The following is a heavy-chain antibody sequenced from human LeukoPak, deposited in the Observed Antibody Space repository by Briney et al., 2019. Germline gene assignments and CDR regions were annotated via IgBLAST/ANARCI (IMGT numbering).Heavy chain of an antibody. CDR3: ARELYRYSSSWYGPFDP. CDR1: DGSINTYY. D-gene: IGHD6-13*01. CDR2: IFYSGST. Sequence: SETLSLTCTVSDGSINTYYWSWLRQPPGKGLEWIAYIFYSGSTDYNPSLKSRVTISIDTSKNQFSLKLSSVTAADTAVYYCARELYRYSSSWYGPFDPWGQGTLVTVSS. V-gene: IGHV4-59*01. J-gene: IGHJ5*02.